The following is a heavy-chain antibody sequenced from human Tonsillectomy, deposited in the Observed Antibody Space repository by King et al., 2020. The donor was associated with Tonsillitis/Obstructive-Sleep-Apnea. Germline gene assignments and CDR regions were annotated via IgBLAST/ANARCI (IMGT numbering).Heavy chain of an antibody. J-gene: IGHJ4*02. Sequence: QLVQSGAEVKKPGSSVKVSCKASGGTFSSYAISWVRQAPGQGLEWMGGIIPIFGSANYAQKFQGRVTITADETPSTAYMELSSLRSEDTAVYYCARGYCSSTSCYFTQYYFDYWGQGTLVTVSS. CDR1: GGTFSSYA. D-gene: IGHD2-2*01. CDR3: ARGYCSSTSCYFTQYYFDY. CDR2: IIPIFGSA. V-gene: IGHV1-69*12.